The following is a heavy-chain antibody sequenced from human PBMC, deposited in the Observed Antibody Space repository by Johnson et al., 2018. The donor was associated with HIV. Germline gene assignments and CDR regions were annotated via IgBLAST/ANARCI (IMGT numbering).Heavy chain of an antibody. CDR1: GFTFSSYW. CDR3: AREPGYRSGTDAFDL. CDR2: INSDGSST. Sequence: VQLVESGGGLVQPGGSLRLSCAASGFTFSSYWMHWVRQAPGKGLVWVSRINSDGSSTSYADSVKGRITISRDNAKNTLYLQMNSLRAEDTAVYYCAREPGYRSGTDAFDLWGKGTMVTVSS. J-gene: IGHJ3*01. V-gene: IGHV3-74*01. D-gene: IGHD6-19*01.